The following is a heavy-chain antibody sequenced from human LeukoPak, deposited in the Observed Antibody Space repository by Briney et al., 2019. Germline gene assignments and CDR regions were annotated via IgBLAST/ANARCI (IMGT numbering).Heavy chain of an antibody. Sequence: SETLSLTCTVSGGSISSSRFYWGWIRQPPGKGLEWIGSIFYSGSTYYNPSLKSRVTVSVDTSKNQFSLKLSSVTAADTAVYYCERSIVVVSAGLYFERSGQGTLVTVSS. J-gene: IGHJ4*02. V-gene: IGHV4-39*01. CDR2: IFYSGST. CDR3: ERSIVVVSAGLYFER. CDR1: GGSISSSRFY. D-gene: IGHD2-2*01.